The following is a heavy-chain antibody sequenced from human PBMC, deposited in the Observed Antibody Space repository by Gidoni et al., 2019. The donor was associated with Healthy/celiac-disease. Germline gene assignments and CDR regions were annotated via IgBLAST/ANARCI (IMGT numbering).Heavy chain of an antibody. CDR3: ARLSGSYYGMDV. D-gene: IGHD3-10*01. CDR1: GGTFSSYA. V-gene: IGHV1-69*01. Sequence: QVQLVQSGAEVKKPGSSVKVSCKASGGTFSSYAISWVRQAPGQGLEWMGGFIPSFGTSNYAQKFQGRVTITADESTSTAYMELSSLRSEDTAVYYCARLSGSYYGMDVWGQGTTVTVSS. J-gene: IGHJ6*02. CDR2: FIPSFGTS.